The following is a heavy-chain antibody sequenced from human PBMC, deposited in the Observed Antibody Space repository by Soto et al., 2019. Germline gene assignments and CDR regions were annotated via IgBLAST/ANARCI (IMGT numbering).Heavy chain of an antibody. D-gene: IGHD3-10*01. CDR2: IKQDGSEK. Sequence: GESLKISCKGSGYSFTSYWIGWVRQAPGKGLEWVANIKQDGSEKYYVDSVKGRFTISRDNAKNSLYLQMNSLRAEDTAVYYCARDPTYYYGSGSYYFDYWGQGTLVTVSS. V-gene: IGHV3-7*04. CDR3: ARDPTYYYGSGSYYFDY. CDR1: GYSFTSYW. J-gene: IGHJ4*02.